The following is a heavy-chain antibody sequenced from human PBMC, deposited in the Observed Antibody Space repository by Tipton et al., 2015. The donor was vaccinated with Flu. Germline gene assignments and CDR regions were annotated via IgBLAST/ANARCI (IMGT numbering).Heavy chain of an antibody. CDR2: IYHSGST. J-gene: IGHJ5*02. CDR1: GYSISSGYY. V-gene: IGHV4-38-2*02. CDR3: AREVGSIRFGELLSVAFDP. Sequence: TLSLTCTVSGYSISSGYYWGWIRQPPGKGLEWIGSIYHSGSTYYNPSLKSRVTISVDTSKNQFSLKLSSVTAADTAVYYCAREVGSIRFGELLSVAFDPWGQETLVTVSS. D-gene: IGHD3-10*01.